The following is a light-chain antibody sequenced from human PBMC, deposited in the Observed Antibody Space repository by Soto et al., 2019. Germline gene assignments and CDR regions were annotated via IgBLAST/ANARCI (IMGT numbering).Light chain of an antibody. J-gene: IGKJ1*01. Sequence: ELVMTQSPATLSVSPGERATLSCRASQSVSSNLAWYQQKRGQAPRLLIYGASTRATGVPARFSGSGSGTEFTLTIGSLQSEDFAVYYCHQYDNWPSWAFGQGTKVEIE. V-gene: IGKV3-15*01. CDR3: HQYDNWPSWA. CDR1: QSVSSN. CDR2: GAS.